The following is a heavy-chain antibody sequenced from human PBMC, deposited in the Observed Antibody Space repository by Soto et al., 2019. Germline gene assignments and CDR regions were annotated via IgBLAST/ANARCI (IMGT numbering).Heavy chain of an antibody. Sequence: GGSLRLSCAASGFTFSSYAMSWVRQAPGKGLEWVSAISGSGGSTYYADSVKGRFTISRDNSKNTLYLQMNSLRAEDTAVYYCARAAPYDFWSGYYYYGMDVWGQGTTVTVSS. CDR1: GFTFSSYA. CDR3: ARAAPYDFWSGYYYYGMDV. D-gene: IGHD3-3*01. J-gene: IGHJ6*02. CDR2: ISGSGGST. V-gene: IGHV3-23*01.